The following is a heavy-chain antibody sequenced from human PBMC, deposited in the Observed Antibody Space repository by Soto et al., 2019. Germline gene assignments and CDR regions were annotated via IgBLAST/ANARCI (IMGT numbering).Heavy chain of an antibody. D-gene: IGHD5-12*01. V-gene: IGHV3-30-3*01. CDR3: AKETSAYEIDY. J-gene: IGHJ4*02. CDR2: ISYDGNTK. Sequence: QVQLVESGGGVVQPGRSLRLSCAASGFIFSGYAMHWVRQAPVKGLEWVAVISYDGNTKYYADSVKGRLTVSRDNSKNTLYVQMNNLSAEDTAMYYCAKETSAYEIDYWGQGTLVTVSS. CDR1: GFIFSGYA.